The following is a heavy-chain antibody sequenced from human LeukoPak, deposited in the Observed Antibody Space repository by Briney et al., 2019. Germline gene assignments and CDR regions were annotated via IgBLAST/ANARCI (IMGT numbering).Heavy chain of an antibody. D-gene: IGHD5-24*01. CDR1: GFTFSSYA. Sequence: PGGSLRLSCAASGFTFSSYAMHWVRQAPGEGLAWVAVISYDGSNKYYADSVKGRFTISRDNSKNTLYLQMNSLRAEDTAVYYCARERDGYSLYAFDIWGQGTMVTVSS. CDR2: ISYDGSNK. CDR3: ARERDGYSLYAFDI. J-gene: IGHJ3*02. V-gene: IGHV3-30*14.